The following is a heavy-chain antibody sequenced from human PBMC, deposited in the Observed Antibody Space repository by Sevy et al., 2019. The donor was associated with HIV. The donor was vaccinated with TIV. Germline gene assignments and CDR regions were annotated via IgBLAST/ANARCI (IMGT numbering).Heavy chain of an antibody. CDR3: AREAYYYDSSGYYPPDY. CDR1: GFTFSSYA. CDR2: ISYVGSNK. D-gene: IGHD3-22*01. J-gene: IGHJ4*02. V-gene: IGHV3-30-3*01. Sequence: GGSLRLSCTASGFTFSSYAMHWVRQAPGKGLEWVAVISYVGSNKYYADSVKGRFTISRDNSKNTLYLQMNSLRAEDTAVYYCAREAYYYDSSGYYPPDYWGQGTLVTVSS.